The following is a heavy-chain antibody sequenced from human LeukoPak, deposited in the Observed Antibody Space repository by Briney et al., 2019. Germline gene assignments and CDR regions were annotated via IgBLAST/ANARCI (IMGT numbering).Heavy chain of an antibody. V-gene: IGHV3-74*01. J-gene: IGHJ4*02. CDR1: GFTFSSYW. D-gene: IGHD6-19*01. CDR3: ATASAETGTFVY. Sequence: GGSLRLSCVASGFTFSSYWMHWVRHTPGKGPVWVSRISSDGTSATYADSVRGQFTISRDNAKNTVYLQTNSLRVEDTAVYYCATASAETGTFVYWGQGTLVTVSS. CDR2: ISSDGTSA.